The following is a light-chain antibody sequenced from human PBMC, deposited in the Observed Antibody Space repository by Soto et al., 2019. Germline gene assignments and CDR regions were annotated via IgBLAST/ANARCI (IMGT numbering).Light chain of an antibody. CDR2: GAS. V-gene: IGKV3-20*01. Sequence: EIVLTQSPGTLSLSPGERATLSCRASQSVSSSYLAWYQQKPDQAPRLLIYGASGRATGIPDRFSGSGSGTDFTLTISRLEPEDFAVYYCQQYGSSPMSTFGQGTKLEIK. CDR3: QQYGSSPMST. J-gene: IGKJ2*01. CDR1: QSVSSSY.